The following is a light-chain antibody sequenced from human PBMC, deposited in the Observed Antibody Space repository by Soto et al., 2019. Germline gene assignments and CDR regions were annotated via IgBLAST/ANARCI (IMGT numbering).Light chain of an antibody. V-gene: IGKV3-15*01. CDR1: QSVRSN. J-gene: IGKJ1*01. CDR3: LQYNNWVPT. Sequence: EIVMTQSQATLSVSPGERATLSCRASQSVRSNLAWYQQKPGQAPRLLIYGASTRATGVPARFSGSGSGTEFTLTISSLQSEDFAVYYCLQYNNWVPTFGQGTKVDIK. CDR2: GAS.